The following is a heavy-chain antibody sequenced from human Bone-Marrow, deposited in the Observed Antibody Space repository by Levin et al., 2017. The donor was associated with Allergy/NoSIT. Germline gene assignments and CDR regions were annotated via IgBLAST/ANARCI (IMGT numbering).Heavy chain of an antibody. CDR1: GYTFTSYY. CDR2: INPYGSYT. Sequence: ASVKVSCKASGYTFTSYYIHWVRQAPGQGLEWMGLINPYGSYTTYAQKFQGRVTMTSDTSTSTVYMELSSLRSDDTAIYYCARTTDCGGDCYYFEYWGQGTLVTVSS. CDR3: ARTTDCGGDCYYFEY. J-gene: IGHJ4*02. V-gene: IGHV1-46*01. D-gene: IGHD2-21*02.